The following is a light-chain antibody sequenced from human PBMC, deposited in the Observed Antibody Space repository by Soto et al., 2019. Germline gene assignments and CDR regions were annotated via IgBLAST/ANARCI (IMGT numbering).Light chain of an antibody. V-gene: IGKV3-20*01. CDR2: GAS. Sequence: IVLTQSPGTLSLSPGERATLSCRASQSISSGYLAWYQQKPGQAPRLLMYGASDRATDFPDRFSGSGSGTDFTLTISRLEPEDFAVYYCHCQKYDDSTVYTFGQGTKLEIK. CDR1: QSISSGY. J-gene: IGKJ2*01. CDR3: HCQKYDDSTVYT.